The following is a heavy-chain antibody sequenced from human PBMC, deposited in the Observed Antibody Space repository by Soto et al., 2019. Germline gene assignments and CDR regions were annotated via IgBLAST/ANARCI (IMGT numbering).Heavy chain of an antibody. J-gene: IGHJ5*02. V-gene: IGHV1-18*01. Sequence: RASVKVSCKASGYTFTSYGISWVRQAPGQGLEWMGWISAYNGNTNYAQKLQGRVTMTTDTSTSTAYMELRSLRSDDTAVYYCARGDCYDSSGYYYDGNWFDPWGQGTLVTVSS. CDR1: GYTFTSYG. CDR3: ARGDCYDSSGYYYDGNWFDP. CDR2: ISAYNGNT. D-gene: IGHD3-22*01.